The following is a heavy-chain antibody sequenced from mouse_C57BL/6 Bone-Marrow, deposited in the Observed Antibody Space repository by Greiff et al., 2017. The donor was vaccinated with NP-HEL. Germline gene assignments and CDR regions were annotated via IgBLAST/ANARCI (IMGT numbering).Heavy chain of an antibody. D-gene: IGHD1-1*01. CDR1: GFSLTSYG. J-gene: IGHJ3*01. CDR2: IWGDGST. V-gene: IGHV2-3*01. CDR3: DMGYSGSSYPFAY. Sequence: QVQLQQSGPGLVAPSQRLSITCTVSGFSLTSYGVSWVRQPPGKGLEWLGVIWGDGSTNYPSAFISRLSISKDTPKSQGFLKRNRLQTEYTATYYGDMGYSGSSYPFAYWGQGTLVTVSA.